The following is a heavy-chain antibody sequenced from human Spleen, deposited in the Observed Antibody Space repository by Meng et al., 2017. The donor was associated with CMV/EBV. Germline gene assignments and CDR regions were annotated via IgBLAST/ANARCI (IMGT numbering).Heavy chain of an antibody. D-gene: IGHD2-2*01. CDR3: AHISCSSTNCRSSWMDV. CDR1: SPSSWWWG. J-gene: IGHJ6*02. V-gene: IGHV2-5*01. Sequence: SPSSWWWGVGWVRQPPGQALEWLSLIYWNDDKRYSPSLKSRLTITKDTSKNQVVLTMTNMDPVDTATYYCAHISCSSTNCRSSWMDVWGQGTTVTVSS. CDR2: IYWNDDK.